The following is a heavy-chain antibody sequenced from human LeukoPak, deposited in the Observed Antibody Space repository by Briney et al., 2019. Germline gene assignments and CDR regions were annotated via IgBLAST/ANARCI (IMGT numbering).Heavy chain of an antibody. CDR2: ISSSSSYI. V-gene: IGHV3-21*01. CDR3: AREGWLRTYYYMDV. D-gene: IGHD5-12*01. CDR1: GFTFSSYS. J-gene: IGHJ6*03. Sequence: GGSLRLSCAASGFTFSSYSTNWVRQAPGKGLEWVSSISSSSSYIYYADSVKGRFTISRDNAKNSLYLQMNSLRAEDTAVYYCAREGWLRTYYYMDVWGKGTTVTVSS.